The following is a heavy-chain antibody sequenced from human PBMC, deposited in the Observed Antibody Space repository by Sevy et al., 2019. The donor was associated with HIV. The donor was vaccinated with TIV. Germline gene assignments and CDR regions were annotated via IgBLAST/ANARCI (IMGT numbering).Heavy chain of an antibody. CDR2: ISAYNGNT. V-gene: IGHV1-18*01. CDR1: GYTFTSYG. CDR3: ARDPSYYYGSGSYFDY. J-gene: IGHJ4*02. Sequence: ASVKVSCKASGYTFTSYGISWVRQAPGQGLEWMGWISAYNGNTNYAQKLQGRVTMTTDTSTSTAYMELRSLRSDDTAVYYCARDPSYYYGSGSYFDYWGQGTLVIVSS. D-gene: IGHD3-10*01.